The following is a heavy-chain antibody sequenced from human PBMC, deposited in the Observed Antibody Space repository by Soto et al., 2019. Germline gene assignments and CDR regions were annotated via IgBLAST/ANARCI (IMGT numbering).Heavy chain of an antibody. V-gene: IGHV4-59*08. D-gene: IGHD3-10*01. CDR1: GGSLSGYD. J-gene: IGHJ6*02. Sequence: SETLCLTWSVAGGSLSGYDGSWLRLPPGKGLEWIGYISDIAYTSYNPSLKGRVSISVDTSKNQFSLTLTSVTAADTAVYYCARQGFGVLHGLVDVWGQGTTVTVSS. CDR3: ARQGFGVLHGLVDV. CDR2: ISDIAYT.